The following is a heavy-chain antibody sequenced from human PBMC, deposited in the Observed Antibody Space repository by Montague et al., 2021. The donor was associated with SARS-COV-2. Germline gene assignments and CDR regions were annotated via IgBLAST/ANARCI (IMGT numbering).Heavy chain of an antibody. CDR2: INHSGST. D-gene: IGHD3-3*01. CDR3: ARASGKKTIFGVVITYFDY. V-gene: IGHV4-34*01. CDR1: GGSFSGHY. J-gene: IGHJ4*02. Sequence: LTCSVYGGSFSGHYWSWIRQPPGKGLEWIGEINHSGSTNYNPSLKSRVTISVDTSKNQFSLKLSSVTAADTAVYYCARASGKKTIFGVVITYFDYWGQGTLGTVSS.